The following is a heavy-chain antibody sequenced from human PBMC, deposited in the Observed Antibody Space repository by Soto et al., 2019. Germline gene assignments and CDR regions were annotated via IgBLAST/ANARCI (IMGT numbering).Heavy chain of an antibody. D-gene: IGHD1-26*01. J-gene: IGHJ4*02. V-gene: IGHV1-45*02. CDR2: ITPFSGDV. CDR1: GNTFTYRY. Sequence: GASVKVSCKALGNTFTYRYLHWVRQAPGQALEWMGWITPFSGDVHYAQKFQERVTITRDRSINTAYMQMSSLRSEDTAMYFCAGGGAGSGPFTWELPDHWGQRTLVTVSS. CDR3: AGGGAGSGPFTWELPDH.